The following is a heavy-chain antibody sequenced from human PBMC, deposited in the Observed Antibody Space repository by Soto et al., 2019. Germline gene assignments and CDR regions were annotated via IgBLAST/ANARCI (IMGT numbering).Heavy chain of an antibody. V-gene: IGHV4-31*03. CDR2: MHYSGLT. J-gene: IGHJ4*02. CDR1: GGSISSGGHY. D-gene: IGHD2-8*01. CDR3: ASKPNGLYYFDF. Sequence: QVQLQESGPGLVMPSQTLSLTCTVSGGSISSGGHYWSWIRQNPGKGLEWIGYMHYSGLTYFNPSLKSRVTISVDTSNNPFSLKLGSVTAADTAVYYCASKPNGLYYFDFWGQGTLVTVSS.